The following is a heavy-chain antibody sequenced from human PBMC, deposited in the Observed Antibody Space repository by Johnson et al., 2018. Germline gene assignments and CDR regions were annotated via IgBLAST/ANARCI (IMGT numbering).Heavy chain of an antibody. J-gene: IGHJ3*02. CDR3: AVEMQNI. D-gene: IGHD5-24*01. CDR1: GGTFSSYT. Sequence: QVQLVQSGAEVKKPGSSVKVSCKASGGTFSSYTISLVRQAPGQGLEWMGRIIPILGIANYAQKFQGRATMTADKFTMTAYLDLSRLGSEDTAVYYWAVEMQNIWGQGTMVTVSS. V-gene: IGHV1-69*02. CDR2: IIPILGIA.